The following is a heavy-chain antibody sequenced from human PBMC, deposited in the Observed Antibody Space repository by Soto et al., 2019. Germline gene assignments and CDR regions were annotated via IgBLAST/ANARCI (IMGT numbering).Heavy chain of an antibody. CDR3: ARHNDGMGV. V-gene: IGHV4-39*01. J-gene: IGHJ6*02. CDR2: MYYTGST. Sequence: PSETLSLTCIVSGGSISNSNYYWGWIRQPPGKGLEWIGSMYYTGSTYYNPSLESRVTISVDTSKNQFSLKLTSVTAADTAVYYCARHNDGMGVWGQGTTVPVSS. CDR1: GGSISNSNYY.